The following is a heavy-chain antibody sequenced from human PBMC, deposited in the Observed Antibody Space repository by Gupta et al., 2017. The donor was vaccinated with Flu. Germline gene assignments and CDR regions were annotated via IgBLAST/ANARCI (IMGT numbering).Heavy chain of an antibody. J-gene: IGHJ4*02. V-gene: IGHV3-33*01. D-gene: IGHD4-11*01. CDR3: ARDVYSNYGGAGY. CDR1: GFTFRSYG. Sequence: QVQLVESGGGVVQPGRSLRLSCAAPGFTFRSYGMHWVRQAPGKGLEWVAVIWYDGSNKYYADSVKGRFTISRDNSKNTLYLQMNSLRAEDTAVYYCARDVYSNYGGAGYWGQGTLVTVSS. CDR2: IWYDGSNK.